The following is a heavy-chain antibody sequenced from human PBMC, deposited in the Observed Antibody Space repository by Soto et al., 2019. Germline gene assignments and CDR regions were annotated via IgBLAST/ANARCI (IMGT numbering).Heavy chain of an antibody. V-gene: IGHV2-5*02. J-gene: IGHJ4*02. CDR3: AHSRNLVTEDAQVGDFDY. Sequence: QINLKESGPPLVKPTQTLTLTCSFSGFSLTTAGVGVGWVRQSPGEALEWLALIYWDDDERYSPSLKTRLTLTNDTSKNQDVLKMTNMAPVDTATYYCAHSRNLVTEDAQVGDFDYWGQGTLVTVSS. CDR1: GFSLTTAGVG. CDR2: IYWDDDE. D-gene: IGHD1-26*01.